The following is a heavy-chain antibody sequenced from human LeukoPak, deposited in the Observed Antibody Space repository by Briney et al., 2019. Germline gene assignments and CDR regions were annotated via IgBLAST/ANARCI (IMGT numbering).Heavy chain of an antibody. V-gene: IGHV4-31*03. CDR2: IYYSGST. CDR3: ARDLMVRGVIRSGWFDP. J-gene: IGHJ5*02. Sequence: SQTLSLTCTVSGGSISSGDYYWSWIRQHPGKGLEWIGYIYYSGSTYYNPSLKSRVTISVDTSKNQLSLKLSSVTAADTAVYYCARDLMVRGVIRSGWFDPWGQGTLVTVSS. D-gene: IGHD3-10*01. CDR1: GGSISSGDYY.